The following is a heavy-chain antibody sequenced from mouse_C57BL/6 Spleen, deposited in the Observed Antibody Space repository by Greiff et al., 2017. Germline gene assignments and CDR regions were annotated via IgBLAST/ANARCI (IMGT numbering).Heavy chain of an antibody. D-gene: IGHD1-1*01. J-gene: IGHJ1*03. Sequence: QVQLQQPGAELVMPGASVKLSCKASGYTFTSYWMHWVKQRPGQGLEWIGEIDPSDSYTNYNQKFKGKSTLTVDKSSSTAYMQLSSLTSEDSAVYYGARSAPTAVVAHWYFDVWGTGTTVTVSS. V-gene: IGHV1-69*01. CDR2: IDPSDSYT. CDR3: ARSAPTAVVAHWYFDV. CDR1: GYTFTSYW.